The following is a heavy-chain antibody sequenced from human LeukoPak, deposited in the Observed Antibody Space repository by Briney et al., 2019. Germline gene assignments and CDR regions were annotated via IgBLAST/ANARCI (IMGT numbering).Heavy chain of an antibody. CDR2: IKPDGSDT. CDR3: AKKNFVVVPAAVGVDM. V-gene: IGHV3-74*01. D-gene: IGHD2-15*01. Sequence: PGGSLRLSCGASGFTFTTHWIHWVRQAPGKGLVWVSRIKPDGSDTNYADSVKGRFTISRDNAKNTVYLQMNSLRAEDTAVYYCAKKNFVVVPAAVGVDMWGQGTMVTVSS. J-gene: IGHJ3*02. CDR1: GFTFTTHW.